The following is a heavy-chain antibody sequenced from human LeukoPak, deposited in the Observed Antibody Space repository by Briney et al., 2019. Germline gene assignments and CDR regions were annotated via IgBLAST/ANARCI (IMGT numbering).Heavy chain of an antibody. V-gene: IGHV4-59*08. D-gene: IGHD2-15*01. CDR2: IYYSGTS. CDR1: GGSISSYY. CDR3: ARQGSGGRAFNI. J-gene: IGHJ3*02. Sequence: SETLSLTCTVSGGSISSYYWSWVRQPPGKGLEWIGYIYYSGTSNYNPSLKSRLTISVDTSKNQFSLKLSSVTAADTAVYYCARQGSGGRAFNIWGQGTMVTVSS.